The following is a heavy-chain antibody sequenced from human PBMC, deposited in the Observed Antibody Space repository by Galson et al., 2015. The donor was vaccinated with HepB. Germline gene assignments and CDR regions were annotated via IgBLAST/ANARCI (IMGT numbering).Heavy chain of an antibody. J-gene: IGHJ4*02. CDR2: INPYSGNT. CDR1: GYTFTSQG. V-gene: IGHV1-18*03. CDR3: ARDLYDSSTYYYGY. D-gene: IGHD3-22*01. Sequence: SVKVSCKASGYTFTSQGISWVRQAPGQGLEWMGRINPYSGNTNYARNLQGRVTMTTDTSTSSAYMELRGLRSDDMAVYYCARDLYDSSTYYYGYWGQGTLVTVSS.